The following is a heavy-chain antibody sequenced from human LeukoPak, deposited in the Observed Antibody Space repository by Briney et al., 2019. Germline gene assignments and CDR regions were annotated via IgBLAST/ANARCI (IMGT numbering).Heavy chain of an antibody. CDR2: IVGRGGIT. V-gene: IGHV3-23*01. CDR3: ARTDSGYRD. CDR1: GFTFSSYA. D-gene: IGHD1-26*01. Sequence: PGGSLRLSCAASGFTFSSYAMSWVRQAPGKGLEWVSTIVGRGGITYYADSVKGRFTISRDNAKNSLYLQMNSLRAEDTAVYYCARTDSGYRDWGQGTLVTVSS. J-gene: IGHJ4*02.